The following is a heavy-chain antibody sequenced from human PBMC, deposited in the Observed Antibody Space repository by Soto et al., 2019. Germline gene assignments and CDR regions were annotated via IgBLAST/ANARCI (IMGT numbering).Heavy chain of an antibody. Sequence: EVQLVESGGGLVQPGGSLRLSCAASGFTVSSNPMNWVRQAPGKGLEWVSIIYSDSSTSYADSVKGRFTISRDTSKNTVYLQMNSLRAEDTAQYYCARSAYYTKYHFDYWGQGTLVTVSS. J-gene: IGHJ4*02. V-gene: IGHV3-66*01. CDR3: ARSAYYTKYHFDY. CDR2: IYSDSST. CDR1: GFTVSSNP. D-gene: IGHD3-3*01.